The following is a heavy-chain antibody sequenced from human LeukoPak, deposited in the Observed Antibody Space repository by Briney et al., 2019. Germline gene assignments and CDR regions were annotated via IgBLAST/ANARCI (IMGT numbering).Heavy chain of an antibody. J-gene: IGHJ4*02. CDR2: IKTDGSST. D-gene: IGHD6-13*01. CDR3: ARDFMYSISCAGC. CDR1: GFTFSSYW. Sequence: GGSLRLSCAASGFTFSSYWMHWVRQVPGKGLMWVSRIKTDGSSTSYADSVKGRFTISRDNAKNTLYLQMNSLRVEDAAVYYCARDFMYSISCAGCWGQGTLVTVSS. V-gene: IGHV3-74*01.